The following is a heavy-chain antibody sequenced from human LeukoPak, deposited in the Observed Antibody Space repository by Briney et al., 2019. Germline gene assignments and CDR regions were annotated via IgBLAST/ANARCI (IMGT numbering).Heavy chain of an antibody. CDR1: GYTFTGYY. V-gene: IGHV1-2*06. CDR3: ARLGYSNPHFDI. Sequence: ASVKVSCKASGYTFTGYYMHWVRQAPGQGLEWMGRINPSSGGTNYAQKFQGRVTMTRDTSISTAYMELSRLRSDDTAVYYCARLGYSNPHFDIWGQGTMVTVSS. D-gene: IGHD2-15*01. CDR2: INPSSGGT. J-gene: IGHJ3*02.